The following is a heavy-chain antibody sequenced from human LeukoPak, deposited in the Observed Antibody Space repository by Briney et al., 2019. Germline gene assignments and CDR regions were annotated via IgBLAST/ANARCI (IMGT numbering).Heavy chain of an antibody. CDR2: ISGSGGST. CDR1: GFTFSSYG. D-gene: IGHD3-3*01. V-gene: IGHV3-23*01. CDR3: ARDDGSGYYFDI. Sequence: GGTLRLSCAASGFTFSSYGMSWVRQAPGKGLEWVSGISGSGGSTYYTDSVKGRFTISRDNSKNTLYLQMNSLRAEDTAVYYCARDDGSGYYFDIWGQGTMVTVSS. J-gene: IGHJ3*02.